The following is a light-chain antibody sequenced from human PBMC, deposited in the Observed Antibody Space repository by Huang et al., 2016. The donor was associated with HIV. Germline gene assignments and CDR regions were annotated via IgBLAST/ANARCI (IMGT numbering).Light chain of an antibody. CDR1: QTISSY. CDR2: ASS. Sequence: DIQMTQSPSSLSASVGDRVTITCRASQTISSYLNWYQQKPGKAPQRLIYASSSLQSRVPSRFSGSGSGTDFTLTISSLQPEDFATYYCQQSYSAPPLTFGGGTKVEI. V-gene: IGKV1-39*01. CDR3: QQSYSAPPLT. J-gene: IGKJ4*01.